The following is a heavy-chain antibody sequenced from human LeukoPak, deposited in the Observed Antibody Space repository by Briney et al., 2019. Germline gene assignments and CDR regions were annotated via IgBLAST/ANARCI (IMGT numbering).Heavy chain of an antibody. Sequence: ASVKVSCKGSGYSFTSYWIGWVRQMPGKGLEWMGIIYPGDSDTRYSPSFQGQVTISADKSISTAYLQWSSLKASDTAMYYCARLPTLLVRGVIPNFDYWGQGTLVTVSS. CDR3: ARLPTLLVRGVIPNFDY. J-gene: IGHJ4*02. V-gene: IGHV5-51*01. D-gene: IGHD3-10*01. CDR2: IYPGDSDT. CDR1: GYSFTSYW.